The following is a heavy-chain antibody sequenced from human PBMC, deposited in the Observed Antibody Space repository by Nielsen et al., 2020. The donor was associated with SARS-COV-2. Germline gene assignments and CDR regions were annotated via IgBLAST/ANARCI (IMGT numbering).Heavy chain of an antibody. CDR3: ARATTITYYYDSSGYYR. Sequence: ASVKVPCKASGYTFTSYGISWVRQATGQGLEWMGWMNPNSGNTGYAQKFQGRVTMTRNTSISTAYMELSSLRSEDTAVYYCARATTITYYYDSSGYYRWGQGTLVTVSS. CDR1: GYTFTSYG. CDR2: MNPNSGNT. V-gene: IGHV1-8*02. D-gene: IGHD3-22*01. J-gene: IGHJ4*02.